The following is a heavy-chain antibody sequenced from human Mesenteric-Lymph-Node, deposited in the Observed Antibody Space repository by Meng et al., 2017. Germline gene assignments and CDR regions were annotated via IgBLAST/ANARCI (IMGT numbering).Heavy chain of an antibody. V-gene: IGHV4-59*01. CDR2: IYYSGST. Sequence: SETLSLTCTVSGGSFSSYYWSWIRQPPGKGLEWIGYIYYSGSTNYNPSLKSRVTISVDTSKNQFSLKLSSVTAADTAVYYCARVVSLLKNYYYYYGMDVWGQGTTVTVSS. D-gene: IGHD3-16*02. J-gene: IGHJ6*02. CDR1: GGSFSSYY. CDR3: ARVVSLLKNYYYYYGMDV.